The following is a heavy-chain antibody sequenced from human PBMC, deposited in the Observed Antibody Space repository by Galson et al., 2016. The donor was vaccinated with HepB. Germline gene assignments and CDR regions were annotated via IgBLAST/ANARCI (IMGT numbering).Heavy chain of an antibody. CDR1: AGSISSSSYH. Sequence: SETLSLTCNVSAGSISSSSYHWGWIRQPPGKGLEWIGSIYHTGRTYYSPSLKSRVTISVDTAKNQFSLKVSSVTAADTAVYYCARHRFDSWSGYYAAFYWFDPWGQGTLVTVSS. CDR2: IYHTGRT. CDR3: ARHRFDSWSGYYAAFYWFDP. J-gene: IGHJ5*02. D-gene: IGHD3-3*01. V-gene: IGHV4-39*01.